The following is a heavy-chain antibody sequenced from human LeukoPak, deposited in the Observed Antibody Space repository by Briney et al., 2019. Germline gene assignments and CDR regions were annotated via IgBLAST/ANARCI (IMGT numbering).Heavy chain of an antibody. D-gene: IGHD3-22*01. J-gene: IGHJ4*02. Sequence: GGSLRLSCAASGFTFSSYGMHWVRQAPGQGLEWMGWINPNSGGTNYAQKFQGRVTMTRDTSISTAYMELSRLRSDDTAVYYCARGGAYYYDSSGYSDYWGQGTLVTVSS. V-gene: IGHV1-2*02. CDR1: GFTFSSYG. CDR3: ARGGAYYYDSSGYSDY. CDR2: INPNSGGT.